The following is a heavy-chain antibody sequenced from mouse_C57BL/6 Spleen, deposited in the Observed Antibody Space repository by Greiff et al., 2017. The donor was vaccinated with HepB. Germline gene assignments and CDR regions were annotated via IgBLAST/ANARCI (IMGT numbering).Heavy chain of an antibody. Sequence: VQLQQPGAELVRPGSSVKLSCKASGYTFTSYWMHWVKQRPIQGLEWIGNIDPSDSETHYNQKFKDKATLTVDKSSSTAYMQLSSLTSEDSAVYYCARREDNWYFDVWGTGTTVTVSS. J-gene: IGHJ1*03. D-gene: IGHD3-3*01. CDR1: GYTFTSYW. CDR3: ARREDNWYFDV. V-gene: IGHV1-52*01. CDR2: IDPSDSET.